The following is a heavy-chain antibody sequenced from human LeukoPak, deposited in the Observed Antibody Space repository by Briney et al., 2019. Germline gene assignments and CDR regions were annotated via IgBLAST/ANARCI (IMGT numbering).Heavy chain of an antibody. CDR2: IYYSGST. D-gene: IGHD2-21*01. V-gene: IGHV4-59*01. CDR1: GGSISRYY. CDR3: ARYMWWFDP. Sequence: PSESLSLTCTLSGGSISRYYWSWIRQPPGKGLEWLGYIYYSGSTNYNPSPKSRATISVDPSKNQFSLKLSSVTAADTAVYYCARYMWWFDPWGQGTLVTVSS. J-gene: IGHJ5*02.